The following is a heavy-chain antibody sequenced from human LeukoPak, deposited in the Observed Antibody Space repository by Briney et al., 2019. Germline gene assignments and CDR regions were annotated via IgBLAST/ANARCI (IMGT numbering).Heavy chain of an antibody. J-gene: IGHJ4*02. D-gene: IGHD3-22*01. CDR1: GGSINNYY. Sequence: SETLSLTCTVSGGSINNYYWSWIRQPPGKGLEWIGYIYYRGSTNYNPSLKSRVTISVDTSKNQFSLKLSSVTAADTAVYYCARHYYDSSGYDYWGQGTLVTVSS. V-gene: IGHV4-59*08. CDR3: ARHYYDSSGYDY. CDR2: IYYRGST.